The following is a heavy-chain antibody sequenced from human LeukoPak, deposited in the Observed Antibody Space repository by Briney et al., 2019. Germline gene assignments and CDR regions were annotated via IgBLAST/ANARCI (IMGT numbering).Heavy chain of an antibody. V-gene: IGHV4-39*01. CDR2: IYYSGST. CDR1: GGSISSSSYY. D-gene: IGHD5-24*01. Sequence: PSETLSLTCTVSGGSISSSSYYWGWIRQPPGKGLEWIGSIYYSGSTYYNPSLKSRVTISVDTSKNQFSLKLSSVTAADTAVYYCARHEGWLQFLTNFDYWGQGTPVTVSS. CDR3: ARHEGWLQFLTNFDY. J-gene: IGHJ4*02.